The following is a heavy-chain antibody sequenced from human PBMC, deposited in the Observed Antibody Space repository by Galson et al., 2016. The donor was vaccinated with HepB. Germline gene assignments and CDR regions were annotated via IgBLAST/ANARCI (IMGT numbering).Heavy chain of an antibody. CDR3: ARDDDYVWGTYRYTRTVPQYYFDY. D-gene: IGHD3-16*02. CDR1: GFTFSSYA. CDR2: ISFDGSNN. Sequence: SLRLSCAASGFTFSSYAMHWVHQAPGKGLEWVAVISFDGSNNFYADSVKGRFTISRDNSKNTLYLQMNSLRAEDTAVYYCARDDDYVWGTYRYTRTVPQYYFDYWGQGTLVTVSS. J-gene: IGHJ4*02. V-gene: IGHV3-30-3*01.